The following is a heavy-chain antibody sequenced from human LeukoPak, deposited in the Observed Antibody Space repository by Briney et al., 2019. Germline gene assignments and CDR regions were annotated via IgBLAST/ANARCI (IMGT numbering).Heavy chain of an antibody. CDR2: ISWNSGSI. Sequence: GGSLRLSCAASGFTFDDYAMHWVRQAPGKGLEWVSGISWNSGSIGYADSVKGRFTISRDNAKNSPYLQMNSLRAEDTALYYCAKDRRGVYSYFDYWGQGTLVTVSS. CDR3: AKDRRGVYSYFDY. J-gene: IGHJ4*02. CDR1: GFTFDDYA. V-gene: IGHV3-9*01. D-gene: IGHD4-11*01.